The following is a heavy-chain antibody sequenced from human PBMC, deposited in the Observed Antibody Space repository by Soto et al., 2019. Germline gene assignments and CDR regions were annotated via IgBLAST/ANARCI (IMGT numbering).Heavy chain of an antibody. V-gene: IGHV1-18*01. CDR2: ISGSNGNT. J-gene: IGHJ4*02. D-gene: IGHD2-2*01. Sequence: ASVKVSCKASGDTSATYGISWVRQAPGQGLEWMGWISGSNGNTRCAQRFQGRVIMTADTSTTTAYMELRSLSSDDTAVYYCGREYCTSTSCYGVDYWGQGTLVTVSS. CDR3: GREYCTSTSCYGVDY. CDR1: GDTSATYG.